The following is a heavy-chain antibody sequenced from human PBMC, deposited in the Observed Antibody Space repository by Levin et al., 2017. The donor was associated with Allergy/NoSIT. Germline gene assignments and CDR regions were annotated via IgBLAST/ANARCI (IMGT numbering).Heavy chain of an antibody. V-gene: IGHV2-5*02. D-gene: IGHD1-26*01. CDR2: IYRDDDK. CDR3: AHRMGAVGAPQY. Sequence: VSGPTLVKPTQTLTLTCTFSGFSLSTSGVGVGWIRQPPGKALEWLALIYRDDDKRYSSSLKNRLTITKDTSKNQVVLTMTNMDPVDTATYYCAHRMGAVGAPQYWGQGTLVTVSS. CDR1: GFSLSTSGVG. J-gene: IGHJ4*02.